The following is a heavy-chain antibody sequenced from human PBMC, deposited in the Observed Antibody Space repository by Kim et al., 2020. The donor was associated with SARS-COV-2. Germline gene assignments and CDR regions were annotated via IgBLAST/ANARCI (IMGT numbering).Heavy chain of an antibody. Sequence: SVKVSCKASGGTFSSYAISWVRQAPGQGLEWMGRIIPILGIANYAQKFQGRVTITADKSTSTAYMELSSLRSEDTAVYYCAGGGYSYGYSSEYFQHWGQGTLVTVSS. CDR2: IIPILGIA. CDR3: AGGGYSYGYSSEYFQH. D-gene: IGHD5-18*01. V-gene: IGHV1-69*04. J-gene: IGHJ1*01. CDR1: GGTFSSYA.